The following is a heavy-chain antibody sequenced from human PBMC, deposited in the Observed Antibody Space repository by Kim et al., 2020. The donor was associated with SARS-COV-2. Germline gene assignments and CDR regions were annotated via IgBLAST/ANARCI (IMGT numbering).Heavy chain of an antibody. CDR3: ARAPYRSIDAFDI. CDR1: GGSISSSNW. D-gene: IGHD4-4*01. Sequence: SETLSLTCAVSGGSISSSNWWSWVRQPPGKGLEWIGEIYHSGSTNYNPSLKSRVTISVDKSKNQFSLKLSSVTAADTAVYYCARAPYRSIDAFDIWGQGTMVTVSS. CDR2: IYHSGST. J-gene: IGHJ3*02. V-gene: IGHV4-4*02.